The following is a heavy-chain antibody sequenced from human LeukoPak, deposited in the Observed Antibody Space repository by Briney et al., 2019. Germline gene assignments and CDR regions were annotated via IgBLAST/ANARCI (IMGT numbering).Heavy chain of an antibody. CDR2: IYTSGST. CDR3: ARGRTYYYGSGSAYYYYYYMDV. D-gene: IGHD3-10*01. J-gene: IGHJ6*03. CDR1: GGSISSSSYY. V-gene: IGHV4-39*07. Sequence: SETLSLTCNVSGGSISSSSYYWGWIRQPPGKGLEWIGRIYTSGSTNYNPSLKSRVTISVDTSKNQFSLKLSSVTAADTAVYYCARGRTYYYGSGSAYYYYYYMDVWGKGTTVTISS.